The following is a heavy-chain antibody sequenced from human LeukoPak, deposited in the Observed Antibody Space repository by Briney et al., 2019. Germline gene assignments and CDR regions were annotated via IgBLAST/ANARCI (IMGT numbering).Heavy chain of an antibody. CDR2: ISGSGGST. V-gene: IGHV3-23*01. CDR3: ARGYSSGWWGYYFDY. D-gene: IGHD6-19*01. Sequence: GGSLRLSCAASGFSLSNYATTWVRQAPGKGLEWASGISGSGGSTYYADSVKGRFTISRDNSKNTLYLQMNSLRAEDTAVYYCARGYSSGWWGYYFDYWGQGTLVTVSS. CDR1: GFSLSNYA. J-gene: IGHJ4*02.